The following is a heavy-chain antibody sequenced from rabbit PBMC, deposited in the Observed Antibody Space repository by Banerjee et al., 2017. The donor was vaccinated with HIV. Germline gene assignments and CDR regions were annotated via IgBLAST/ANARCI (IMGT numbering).Heavy chain of an antibody. J-gene: IGHJ4*01. V-gene: IGHV1S40*01. CDR1: GFDFSSNS. D-gene: IGHD7-1*01. Sequence: QSLEESGGDLVKPGASLTLTCKASGFDFSSNSMCWVRQAPGKGLEWIACIIIRSGNTYYASWAKGRFTISKTSSTTVTLQMTSLTAADTATYFCAKTINNNGVGYMGLWGQGTLVTVS. CDR2: IIIRSGNT. CDR3: AKTINNNGVGYMGL.